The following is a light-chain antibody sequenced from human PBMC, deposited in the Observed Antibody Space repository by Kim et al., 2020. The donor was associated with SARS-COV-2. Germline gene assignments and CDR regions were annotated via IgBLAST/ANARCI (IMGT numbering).Light chain of an antibody. CDR1: NSY. V-gene: IGKV3-11*01. J-gene: IGKJ5*01. Sequence: NSYLAWYQQKPGQAPRLLIYDASNRATGIPARFSGSGSGTDFTLTISSLEPEDFAVYYCQQRSNWPPVTFGQGTRLEIK. CDR2: DAS. CDR3: QQRSNWPPVT.